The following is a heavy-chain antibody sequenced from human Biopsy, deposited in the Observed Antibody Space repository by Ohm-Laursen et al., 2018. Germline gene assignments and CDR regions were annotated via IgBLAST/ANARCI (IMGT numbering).Heavy chain of an antibody. V-gene: IGHV3-48*01. D-gene: IGHD1/OR15-1a*01. CDR2: ISSGSSPI. Sequence: SLRLSCTASGFPFHNYAINWVRQAPGKGLEWVSFISSGSSPIYYADSVKGRFTISRDDAKNSLYLQMNSLRAEDTAVYYCARGRTGGWGQGTLVTVSS. CDR3: ARGRTGG. CDR1: GFPFHNYA. J-gene: IGHJ4*02.